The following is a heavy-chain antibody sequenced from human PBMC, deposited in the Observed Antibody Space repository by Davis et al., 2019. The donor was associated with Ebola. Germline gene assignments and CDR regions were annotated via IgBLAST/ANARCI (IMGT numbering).Heavy chain of an antibody. J-gene: IGHJ6*02. CDR2: IIPIFGTA. D-gene: IGHD5-12*01. Sequence: AASVKVSCKASGYTFTSYAISWVRQAPGQGLEWMGGIIPIFGTANYAQKFQGRVTITADESTSTAYVELSSLRSEDTAVYYCARGTAKSIVATITHYYYGMDVWGQGTTVTVSS. V-gene: IGHV1-69*13. CDR1: GYTFTSYA. CDR3: ARGTAKSIVATITHYYYGMDV.